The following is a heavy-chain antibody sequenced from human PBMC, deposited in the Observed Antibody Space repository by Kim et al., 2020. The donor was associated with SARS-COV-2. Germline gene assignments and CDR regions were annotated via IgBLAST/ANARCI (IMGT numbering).Heavy chain of an antibody. D-gene: IGHD4-4*01. J-gene: IGHJ6*02. V-gene: IGHV6-1*01. Sequence: SVKSRITINPDTSKNQFSLQLNSVTPEDTAVYYCARDYYSTAGYYYGMDVWGQGTTVTVSS. CDR3: ARDYYSTAGYYYGMDV.